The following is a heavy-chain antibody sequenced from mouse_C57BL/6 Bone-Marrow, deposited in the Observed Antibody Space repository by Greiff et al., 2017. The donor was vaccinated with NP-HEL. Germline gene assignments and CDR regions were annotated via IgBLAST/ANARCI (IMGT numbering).Heavy chain of an antibody. CDR1: GYTFTEYT. J-gene: IGHJ4*01. CDR3: ARHEPPYYGSSDWAMDY. CDR2: FYPGSGSI. V-gene: IGHV1-62-2*01. D-gene: IGHD1-1*01. Sequence: QVQLQQSGAELVKPGASVKLSCKASGYTFTEYTIHWVKQRSGQGLEWIGWFYPGSGSIKYNEKFKDKATLTADKSSSTVYMELSRLTSEDSAVYFCARHEPPYYGSSDWAMDYWGQGTSVTVSS.